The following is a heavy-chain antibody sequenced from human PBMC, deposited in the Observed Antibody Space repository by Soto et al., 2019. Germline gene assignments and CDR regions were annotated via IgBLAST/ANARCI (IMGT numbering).Heavy chain of an antibody. CDR2: IRSKAYGGTT. V-gene: IGHV3-49*04. CDR3: TRAVYDFWSGPTKCDIDY. D-gene: IGHD3-3*01. CDR1: GFIFGYYS. J-gene: IGHJ4*02. Sequence: GGSLRLSCTAFGFIFGYYSMIWVRQAPGKGREWVGFIRSKAYGGTTEYAAAVKGRFTISRADSKSIAYLQMNSLKTEDTDVYSCTRAVYDFWSGPTKCDIDYWGQGTPVTVSS.